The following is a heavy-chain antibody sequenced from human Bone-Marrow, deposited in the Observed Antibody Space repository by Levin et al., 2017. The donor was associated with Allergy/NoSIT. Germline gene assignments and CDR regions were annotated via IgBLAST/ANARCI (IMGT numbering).Heavy chain of an antibody. V-gene: IGHV1-2*02. J-gene: IGHJ4*02. Sequence: GSLRLSCVVSGFTFNTYGMHWVRQAPGQGLEWMAWINPKNGDTVSAQRFKGRITMTRDTSISTVYMEMTSLTSDDTAVYYCARVAQVVAVARSPLGYWGQGTLVTVSS. CDR1: GFTFNTYG. CDR3: ARVAQVVAVARSPLGY. CDR2: INPKNGDT. D-gene: IGHD2-15*01.